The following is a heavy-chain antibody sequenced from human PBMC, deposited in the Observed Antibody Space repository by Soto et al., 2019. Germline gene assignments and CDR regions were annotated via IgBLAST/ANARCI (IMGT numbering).Heavy chain of an antibody. Sequence: GASVKVSCKASGYTFTGYYMHWVRQAPGQGLEWMGWMNPNSGNTGYAQKFQGRVTMTRNTSISTAYMELSSLRSEDTAVYYCARSPSYSVGYCSSTSCYNYYYYYMDVWGKGTTVTV. V-gene: IGHV1-8*02. D-gene: IGHD2-2*02. CDR3: ARSPSYSVGYCSSTSCYNYYYYYMDV. CDR1: GYTFTGYY. CDR2: MNPNSGNT. J-gene: IGHJ6*03.